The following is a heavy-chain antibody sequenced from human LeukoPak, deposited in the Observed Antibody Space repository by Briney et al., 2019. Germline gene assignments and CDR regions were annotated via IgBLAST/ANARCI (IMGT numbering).Heavy chain of an antibody. CDR1: GDIVSSNSAA. CDR2: TYYRSKWYN. J-gene: IGHJ6*02. V-gene: IGHV6-1*01. Sequence: SQTLSLTCAISGDIVSSNSAAWNWIRQSPSRGLEWLGRTYYRSKWYNDYAVSVKSRITINPDTSKNQFSLQLNSVTPEDTAVYYCARASYYYDSSGYEGDTFEYYYGMDVWGQGTTVTVSS. D-gene: IGHD3-22*01. CDR3: ARASYYYDSSGYEGDTFEYYYGMDV.